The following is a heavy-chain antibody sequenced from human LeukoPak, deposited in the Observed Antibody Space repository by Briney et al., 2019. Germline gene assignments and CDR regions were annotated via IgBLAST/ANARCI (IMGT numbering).Heavy chain of an antibody. Sequence: PSGTLSLTCAVSGGSISSSNWWSWVRQPPGKGLEWIGEIYHSGSTNYNPSLKSRVTISVDKSKNQFSLKLSSVTAADTAVYYCARQLLLWFGEFNWFDPWGQGTLVTVSS. CDR1: GGSISSSNW. CDR2: IYHSGST. D-gene: IGHD3-10*01. V-gene: IGHV4-4*02. J-gene: IGHJ5*02. CDR3: ARQLLLWFGEFNWFDP.